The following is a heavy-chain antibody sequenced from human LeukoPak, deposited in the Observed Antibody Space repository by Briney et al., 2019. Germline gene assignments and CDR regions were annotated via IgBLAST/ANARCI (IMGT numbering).Heavy chain of an antibody. J-gene: IGHJ6*02. CDR2: LSGSGAGT. V-gene: IGHV3-23*01. D-gene: IGHD4-17*01. CDR3: AKDPRTGYGPYYYYGMDV. Sequence: GGSLRLSCAASGFTFSDYALGWVRQAPGRGLEWVATLSGSGAGTYYSDSVQGRFTISRDNSKNTLYLQMNSLRPEDTAVYYCAKDPRTGYGPYYYYGMDVWGQGTTVTVSS. CDR1: GFTFSDYA.